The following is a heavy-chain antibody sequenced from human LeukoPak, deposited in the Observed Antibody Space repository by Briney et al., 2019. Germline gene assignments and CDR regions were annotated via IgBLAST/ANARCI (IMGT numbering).Heavy chain of an antibody. CDR3: ARNDILTGYYNEPSYYFDY. CDR2: INRSGST. CDR1: GGSFSGYF. Sequence: SETLSLTCAIYGGSFSGYFWSWFRQPPGKGLEWIGEINRSGSTNYNSSLSLKSRVTISVDTSKNQFSLKLSSVTAADTAVYYCARNDILTGYYNEPSYYFDYWGQGTLVTVSS. V-gene: IGHV4-34*01. D-gene: IGHD3-9*01. J-gene: IGHJ4*02.